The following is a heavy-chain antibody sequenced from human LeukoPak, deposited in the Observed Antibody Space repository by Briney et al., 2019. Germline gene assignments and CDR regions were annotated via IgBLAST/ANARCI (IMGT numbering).Heavy chain of an antibody. D-gene: IGHD3-22*01. CDR1: GFTFSDYY. CDR3: AREENSSGYSYMDV. J-gene: IGHJ6*03. V-gene: IGHV3-11*01. CDR2: ISSRGSTI. Sequence: GGSLRLSCAASGFTFSDYYMSWIRQAPGKGLEWVSYISSRGSTIYYADSVKGRFTISRDNAKNSLYLQMNSLRAEDTAVYYCAREENSSGYSYMDVWGKGTTVTISS.